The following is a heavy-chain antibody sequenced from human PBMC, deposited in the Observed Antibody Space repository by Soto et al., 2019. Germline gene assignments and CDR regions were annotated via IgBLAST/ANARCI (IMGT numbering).Heavy chain of an antibody. CDR3: ARPKYSYASFDAFDI. CDR1: GFTFSSYD. J-gene: IGHJ3*02. V-gene: IGHV3-13*01. D-gene: IGHD5-18*01. CDR2: IGTAGDT. Sequence: EVQLVESGGGLVQPGGSLRLSCAASGFTFSSYDMHWVRQATGKGLEWVSAIGTAGDTYYPGSVKGRFTISRENAKNSLYLQMNSLRTEDTAVYYCARPKYSYASFDAFDIWGQGTMVTVSS.